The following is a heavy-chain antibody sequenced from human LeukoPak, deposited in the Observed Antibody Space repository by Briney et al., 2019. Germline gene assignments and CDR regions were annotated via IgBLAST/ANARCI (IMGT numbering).Heavy chain of an antibody. D-gene: IGHD3-10*01. J-gene: IGHJ4*02. V-gene: IGHV3-21*01. Sequence: PGGSLRLSCATSRFTFSSYSMNWVRQAPAKGLELVSSISSSSSYIYYAASVKGRFTISRDNAKNSLYLQMNSLRAEDTAVYYCARAPSGSTFDYWGQGTLVTVSS. CDR3: ARAPSGSTFDY. CDR1: RFTFSSYS. CDR2: ISSSSSYI.